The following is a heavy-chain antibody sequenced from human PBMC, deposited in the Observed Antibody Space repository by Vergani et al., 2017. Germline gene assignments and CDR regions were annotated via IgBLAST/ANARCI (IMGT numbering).Heavy chain of an antibody. J-gene: IGHJ6*02. CDR2: ISGSGGST. D-gene: IGHD2-8*01. Sequence: EVQLLESGGGLVQPGGSLRLSCAASGFTFSSYAMSWVRQAPGKGLEWVSAISGSGGSTYYADSVKGRFTISRDNSKNTLYLQMNSLRAEDTAVYYCARGTYCTNGVCSQNYYYYYYGMDVWGQGTTVTVSS. CDR3: ARGTYCTNGVCSQNYYYYYYGMDV. CDR1: GFTFSSYA. V-gene: IGHV3-23*01.